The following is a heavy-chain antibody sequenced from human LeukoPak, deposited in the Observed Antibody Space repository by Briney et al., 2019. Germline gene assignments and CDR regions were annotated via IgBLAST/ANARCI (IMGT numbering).Heavy chain of an antibody. CDR1: GFTFSNYW. Sequence: PGGSLRLSCAASGFTFSNYWMHWVRQAPGKGLVWVSRINSDGINTSYADSVKGRFTISRDNAKNSLYLQMNSLRAEDTAVYYCARVWESAFGNWFDPWGQGTLVTVSS. J-gene: IGHJ5*02. CDR2: INSDGINT. V-gene: IGHV3-74*01. D-gene: IGHD1-26*01. CDR3: ARVWESAFGNWFDP.